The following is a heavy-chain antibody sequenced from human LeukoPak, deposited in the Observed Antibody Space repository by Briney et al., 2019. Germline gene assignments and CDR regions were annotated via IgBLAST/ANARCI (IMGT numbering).Heavy chain of an antibody. CDR2: INPNSGAT. D-gene: IGHD4/OR15-4a*01. CDR3: ARPLLWWPQVGYFDD. V-gene: IGHV1-2*02. Sequence: ASVKVSCKASGYTFTDHYAHWVRQAPGQGLEWMGWINPNSGATNYAQKFQGRVTMTRDTSISTAYMELSRLISDDTAVYYCARPLLWWPQVGYFDDWDQGTLVTVSS. J-gene: IGHJ4*02. CDR1: GYTFTDHY.